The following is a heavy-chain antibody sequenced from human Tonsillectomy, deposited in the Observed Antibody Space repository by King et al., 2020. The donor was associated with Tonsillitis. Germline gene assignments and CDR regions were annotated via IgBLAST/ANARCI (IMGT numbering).Heavy chain of an antibody. V-gene: IGHV4-59*01. CDR1: GGSISSYY. CDR2: IYYSGKT. J-gene: IGHJ4*02. Sequence: QLQESGPGLVKPSETLSLTCSVSGGSISSYYWNWIRQPPGKGLEWMGNIYYSGKTNYNPSLKSRVTISLDTSKNQFSLKLLSVTAADTAVYYCAGGGGWLPDSWGQGTLVTVSS. D-gene: IGHD5-12*01. CDR3: AGGGGWLPDS.